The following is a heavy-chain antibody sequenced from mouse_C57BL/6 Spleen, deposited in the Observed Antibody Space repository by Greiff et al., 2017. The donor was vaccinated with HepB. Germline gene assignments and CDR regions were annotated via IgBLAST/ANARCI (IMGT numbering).Heavy chain of an antibody. CDR1: GFTFSSYA. J-gene: IGHJ1*03. Sequence: EVKVVESGGGLVKPGGSLKLSCAASGFTFSSYAMSWVRQTPEKRLEWVATISDGGSYTYYPDNVKGRFTISRDNAKNNLYLQMSHLKSEDTAMYYCARDAYYSLYWYFDVWGTGTTVTVSS. CDR3: ARDAYYSLYWYFDV. D-gene: IGHD2-12*01. CDR2: ISDGGSYT. V-gene: IGHV5-4*01.